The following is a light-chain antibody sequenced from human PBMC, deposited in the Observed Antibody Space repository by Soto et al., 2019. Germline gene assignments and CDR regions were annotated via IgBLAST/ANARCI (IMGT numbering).Light chain of an antibody. J-gene: IGLJ1*01. CDR2: DVT. V-gene: IGLV2-14*01. Sequence: QSALTQPASVSGSPGQSITISCTGTSSDVGGYNDVSWYQQHPGEAPKLMIYDVTNRPSGVSNRFSGSKSGNTASLTISGLQAEDEADYYCSSYTSSSTPYVFGTGTKVTVL. CDR1: SSDVGGYND. CDR3: SSYTSSSTPYV.